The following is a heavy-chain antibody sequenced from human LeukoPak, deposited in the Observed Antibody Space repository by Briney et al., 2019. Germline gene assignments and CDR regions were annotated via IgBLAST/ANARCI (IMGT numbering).Heavy chain of an antibody. D-gene: IGHD6-13*01. CDR3: ARLASSSWPLYYYYGMDV. J-gene: IGHJ6*02. CDR2: MNPNNGNT. Sequence: ASVKVSCKASGYTFTSYDINWVRQATGQGLEWMGWMNPNNGNTGYAQKFQGRVTMTRSTSISTAYMELSSLRSEDTAVYYCARLASSSWPLYYYYGMDVWGQGTTVAVSS. CDR1: GYTFTSYD. V-gene: IGHV1-8*01.